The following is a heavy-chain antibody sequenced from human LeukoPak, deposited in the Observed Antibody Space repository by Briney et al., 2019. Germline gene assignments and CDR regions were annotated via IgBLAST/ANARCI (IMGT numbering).Heavy chain of an antibody. Sequence: GGSLRLSCAASGFTFSSYGMHWVRQAPGKGLEWVAVISYDGSNKYYADSVKGRFTISRDNSKNTLYLQMNSLRAEDTAVYYCAKGIIGYSYGPYYFDYWGQGTLVTVSS. V-gene: IGHV3-30*18. CDR1: GFTFSSYG. CDR2: ISYDGSNK. D-gene: IGHD5-18*01. CDR3: AKGIIGYSYGPYYFDY. J-gene: IGHJ4*02.